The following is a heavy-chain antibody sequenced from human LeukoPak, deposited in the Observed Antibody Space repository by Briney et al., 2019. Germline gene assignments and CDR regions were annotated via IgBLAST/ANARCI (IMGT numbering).Heavy chain of an antibody. D-gene: IGHD2-2*01. CDR3: ARLHAHGPRGDY. V-gene: IGHV3-21*01. J-gene: IGHJ4*02. CDR2: ISSSSSYI. CDR1: GFTFSSYS. Sequence: GGSLRLSCAASGFTFSSYSMNWVRQAPGKGLEWVSSISSSSSYIYCADSVKGRFTISRDNAKNSLYLQMNSLRAEDTAVYYCARLHAHGPRGDYWGQGTLVTVSS.